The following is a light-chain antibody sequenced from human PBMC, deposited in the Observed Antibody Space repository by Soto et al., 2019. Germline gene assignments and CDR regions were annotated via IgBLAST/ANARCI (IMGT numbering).Light chain of an antibody. V-gene: IGKV3-15*01. CDR2: GVS. CDR1: QSVGSN. CDR3: QQYNNWLQT. J-gene: IGKJ1*01. Sequence: DIVMTQSPATLSVSPGEGATLSCRASQSVGSNLAWYQQKPAQAPRLLIYGVSTRATGTPARFSGSGSGTEFNLTISSVQSEDFAVYYCQQYNNWLQTFGQGTKVEIK.